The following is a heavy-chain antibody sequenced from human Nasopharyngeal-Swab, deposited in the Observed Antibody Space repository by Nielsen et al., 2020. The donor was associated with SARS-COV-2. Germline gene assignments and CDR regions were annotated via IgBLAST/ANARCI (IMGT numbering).Heavy chain of an antibody. CDR3: AKDSRYLDWDGMDV. CDR1: GFTFSSYA. J-gene: IGHJ6*02. V-gene: IGHV3-30-3*01. D-gene: IGHD3-9*01. CDR2: ISYDGSNK. Sequence: GESLKISCAASGFTFSSYAMHWVRQAPGKGLEWVAVISYDGSNKYYADSVKGRFTISRDNPKNTVYLQMNSLRAEDTAVYYCAKDSRYLDWDGMDVWGQGITVTVSS.